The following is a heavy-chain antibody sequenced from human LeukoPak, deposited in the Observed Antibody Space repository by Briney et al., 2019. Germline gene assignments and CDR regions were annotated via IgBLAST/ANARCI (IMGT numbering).Heavy chain of an antibody. J-gene: IGHJ3*02. CDR3: ATRNGARSHAFDI. D-gene: IGHD2-8*01. V-gene: IGHV4-39*07. Sequence: SETLSLTCTVSGGSISSSSYYWGWIRQPPGKGLEWIGSIYYSGSTYYNPSLKSRVTISVDTSKNQFSLKLSSVTAADTAVYYCATRNGARSHAFDIWGQGTMVTVSS. CDR1: GGSISSSSYY. CDR2: IYYSGST.